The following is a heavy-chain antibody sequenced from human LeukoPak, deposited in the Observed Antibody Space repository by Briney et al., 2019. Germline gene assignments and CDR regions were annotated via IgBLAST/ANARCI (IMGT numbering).Heavy chain of an antibody. J-gene: IGHJ4*02. V-gene: IGHV4-4*07. CDR3: ARDRPGHGYRSGWYYFDY. CDR1: GGSISSYY. D-gene: IGHD6-19*01. Sequence: KPSETLSLTCTVSGGSISSYYWIWIRQPAGKGLEWIGRIYTSGSTNYNPSLKSRVTMSVDTSKNQFSLKLSSVTAADTAVYYCARDRPGHGYRSGWYYFDYWGQGTLVTVSS. CDR2: IYTSGST.